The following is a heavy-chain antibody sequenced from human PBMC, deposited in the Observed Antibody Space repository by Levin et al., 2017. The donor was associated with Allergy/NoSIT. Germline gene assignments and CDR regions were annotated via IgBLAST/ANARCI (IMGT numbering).Heavy chain of an antibody. Sequence: KSSETLSLTCAVSGGSISSGGYSWSWIRQPPGKGLEWIGNIYLSGSTYYNPSLKSRVTISVDRSKNQFSLNLSSVTAAATAVYYCARVAGYSYGYYFDYWGQGTLVTVSS. V-gene: IGHV4-30-2*01. CDR1: GGSISSGGYS. CDR2: IYLSGST. D-gene: IGHD5-18*01. J-gene: IGHJ4*02. CDR3: ARVAGYSYGYYFDY.